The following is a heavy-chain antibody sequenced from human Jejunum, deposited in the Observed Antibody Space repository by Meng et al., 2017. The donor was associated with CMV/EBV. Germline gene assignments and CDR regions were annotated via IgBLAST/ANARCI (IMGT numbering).Heavy chain of an antibody. V-gene: IGHV4-31*03. CDR2: IHDSVST. CDR1: GGSISSGGYY. CDR3: ARASYGSGSPLGESWFDP. Sequence: QEQVQERGPGHVYLSPTPALTCTVSGGSISSGGYYWSWILQQQGKGLEWIGYIHDSVSTYYNPSRKSRVTISADTSKNQFSLKLSSVTAADTAVYYCARASYGSGSPLGESWFDPWGQGTLVTVSS. J-gene: IGHJ5*02. D-gene: IGHD3-10*01.